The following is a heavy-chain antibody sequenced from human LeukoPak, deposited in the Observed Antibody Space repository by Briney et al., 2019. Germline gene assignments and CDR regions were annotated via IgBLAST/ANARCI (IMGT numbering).Heavy chain of an antibody. CDR2: IRSDGSNK. D-gene: IGHD4-17*01. CDR3: AKSDYGEGGIEY. Sequence: PGGSLRLSCAASGFSFSRYGMHWVRQAPGKGLEWVAFIRSDGSNKYYADSVKGRFPISRDNSKNTLYLQMNSLKPEDTAMYYCAKSDYGEGGIEYWGQGTLVTVSS. CDR1: GFSFSRYG. J-gene: IGHJ4*02. V-gene: IGHV3-30*02.